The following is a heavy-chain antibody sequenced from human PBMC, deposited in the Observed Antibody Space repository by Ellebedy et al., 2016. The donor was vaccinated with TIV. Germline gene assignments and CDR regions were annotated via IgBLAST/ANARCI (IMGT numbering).Heavy chain of an antibody. CDR2: IIPILGIA. V-gene: IGHV1-69*04. CDR3: ARDQGSGSYYSFDY. Sequence: AASVKVSCKASGGTFSSYAISWVRQAPGQGLEWMGRIIPILGIANYAQKFQGRVTITADKSTSTAYMELSSLRSEDTAVYYCARDQGSGSYYSFDYWGQGTLVTVSS. D-gene: IGHD1-26*01. J-gene: IGHJ4*02. CDR1: GGTFSSYA.